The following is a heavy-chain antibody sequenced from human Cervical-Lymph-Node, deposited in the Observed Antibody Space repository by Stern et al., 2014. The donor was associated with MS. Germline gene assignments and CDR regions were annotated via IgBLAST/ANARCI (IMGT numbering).Heavy chain of an antibody. CDR1: GYTFSDYY. D-gene: IGHD1-26*01. J-gene: IGHJ5*02. CDR2: INPKSSGT. CDR3: ARDGRGSGKSYFDP. V-gene: IGHV1-2*02. Sequence: VQLVESGAEVKKPGASVKVSCKASGYTFSDYYMHWVRQAPGQGLEWMGWINPKSSGTSYAPKFQGRVTMTWDTSISTPYMELSSLRSDDTAMYYCARDGRGSGKSYFDPWGQGTLVTVSS.